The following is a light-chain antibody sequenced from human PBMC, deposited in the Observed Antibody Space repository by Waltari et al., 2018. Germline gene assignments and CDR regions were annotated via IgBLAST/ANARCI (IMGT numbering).Light chain of an antibody. Sequence: SYELTQPPSVSVSPGQTATITCSGDALPKKYAYWYQQKSGQVPVLVIYEDTKRPSGIPERFSGSSSGTMVSLTISGARAEDEADYYCYSVDSSGNHRTFGGGTKLTVL. CDR3: YSVDSSGNHRT. V-gene: IGLV3-10*01. CDR1: ALPKKY. J-gene: IGLJ2*01. CDR2: EDT.